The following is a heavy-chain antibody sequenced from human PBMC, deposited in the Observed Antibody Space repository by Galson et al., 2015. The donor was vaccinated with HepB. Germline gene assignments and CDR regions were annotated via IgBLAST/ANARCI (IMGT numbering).Heavy chain of an antibody. D-gene: IGHD2-15*01. V-gene: IGHV1-18*01. J-gene: IGHJ5*02. CDR2: ISPYNRDT. Sequence: SVKVSCKASGYTFSSYSIAWVRQAPGQGLEWVGWISPYNRDTNYARKLQGRVSLTTDTSTNTAYMELRSLRSDDTAVYYCARGSLVVVVGATQNNWFDPWGQGTPVTVSS. CDR3: ARGSLVVVVGATQNNWFDP. CDR1: GYTFSSYS.